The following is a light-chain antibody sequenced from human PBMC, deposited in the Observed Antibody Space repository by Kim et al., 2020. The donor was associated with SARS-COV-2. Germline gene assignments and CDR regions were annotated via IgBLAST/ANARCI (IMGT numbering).Light chain of an antibody. CDR1: QSFYIW. V-gene: IGKV1-5*03. CDR3: QQYYSYSYS. J-gene: IGKJ2*03. Sequence: SASVGDRVTITCRASQSFYIWLAWYQQKPGKAPKLLIYKTSTLETGVPSRFSGSGSGTEFTLTISNLQPDDSATYYCQQYYSYSYSFGQGTKLGIK. CDR2: KTS.